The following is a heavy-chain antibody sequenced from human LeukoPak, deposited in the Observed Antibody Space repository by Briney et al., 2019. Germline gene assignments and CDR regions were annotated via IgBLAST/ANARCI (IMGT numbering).Heavy chain of an antibody. CDR3: ARRRNLWFGAPTQKYHYYYYGMDV. D-gene: IGHD3-10*01. CDR2: MNSNSGNT. V-gene: IGHV1-8*01. Sequence: GASVKVSCKASGYSFTSYDINWVRQATGQGLEWMGWMNSNSGNTGYAQKVQGRVTMTRNTSISTAYMELSSLRSEDTAVYYCARRRNLWFGAPTQKYHYYYYGMDVCGQGTTVTVS. J-gene: IGHJ6*02. CDR1: GYSFTSYD.